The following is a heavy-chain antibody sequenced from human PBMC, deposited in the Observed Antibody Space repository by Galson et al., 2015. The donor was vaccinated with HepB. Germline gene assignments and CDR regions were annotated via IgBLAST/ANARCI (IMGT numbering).Heavy chain of an antibody. Sequence: SLRLSCAASGFTFSSYVMHWVRQAPGKGPVWVSRINSDGSSTSYADSGKGRFTISRDNAKNTLFLQMNSLRAEDTAVYYCHTTTVTTGYYAMDVWGQGTTVTVSS. V-gene: IGHV3-74*01. D-gene: IGHD4-17*01. CDR3: HTTTVTTGYYAMDV. J-gene: IGHJ6*02. CDR2: INSDGSST. CDR1: GFTFSSYV.